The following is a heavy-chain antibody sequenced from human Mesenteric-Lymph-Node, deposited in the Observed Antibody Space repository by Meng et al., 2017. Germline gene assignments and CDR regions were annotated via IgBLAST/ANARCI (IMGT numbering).Heavy chain of an antibody. J-gene: IGHJ4*02. V-gene: IGHV1-2*02. D-gene: IGHD5-12*01. CDR1: GYAFTAYY. CDR3: ARDLGTRGLTSLFDY. Sequence: ASVKVSCKASGYAFTAYYMHWVRQAPGQGLEWVGWINPNTGGTSYAQKFQGRVTMTRDTSISTAYMELSSLTSDDTAVYYCARDLGTRGLTSLFDYWGQGTLVTVSS. CDR2: INPNTGGT.